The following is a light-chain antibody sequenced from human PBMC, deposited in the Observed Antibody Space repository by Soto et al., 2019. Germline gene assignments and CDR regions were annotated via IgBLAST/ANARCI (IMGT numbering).Light chain of an antibody. V-gene: IGKV3-15*01. Sequence: EIVMTQSPATLSVSPGERAALSCRASQSVSSSVAWYQQQPGQAPRLLLYDSSSRATVVPARFSGSGSGTEFSLAISSLQSEDFAVYYCQQYYNWPPTWTFGQGTKVDI. CDR1: QSVSSS. J-gene: IGKJ1*01. CDR3: QQYYNWPPTWT. CDR2: DSS.